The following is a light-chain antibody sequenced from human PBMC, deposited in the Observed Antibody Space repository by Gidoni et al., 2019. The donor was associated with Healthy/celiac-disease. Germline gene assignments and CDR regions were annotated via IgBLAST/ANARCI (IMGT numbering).Light chain of an antibody. V-gene: IGKV3-20*01. CDR1: PSVSSSY. Sequence: IVLTQSPGTLSLSLGERATLSCRASPSVSSSYLAWYQQKPGQAPRLLIYGASSRATGIPDRFSGSGSGTDFTLTISRLEPEDFAVYYCQQYGSSPYTFGQGTKLEIK. CDR3: QQYGSSPYT. J-gene: IGKJ2*01. CDR2: GAS.